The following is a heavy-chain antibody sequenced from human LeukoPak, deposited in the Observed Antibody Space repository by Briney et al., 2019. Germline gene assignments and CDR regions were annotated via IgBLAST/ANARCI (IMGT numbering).Heavy chain of an antibody. J-gene: IGHJ4*02. D-gene: IGHD1-26*01. V-gene: IGHV4-38-2*02. CDR3: ARARSGKWGFDY. CDR2: INHSGSI. CDR1: GYSISSGYD. Sequence: SETLSLTCTVSGYSISSGYDWGWIRQPPGRGLEWIGEINHSGSINYNPSLKSRVTISVDTSKNQFSLKLSSVTAADTAVYYCARARSGKWGFDYWGQGTLVTVSS.